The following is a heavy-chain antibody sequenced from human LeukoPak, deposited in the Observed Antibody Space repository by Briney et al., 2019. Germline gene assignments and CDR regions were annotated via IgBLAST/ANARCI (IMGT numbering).Heavy chain of an antibody. CDR3: TTDDYSGYDIFDY. V-gene: IGHV3-15*01. CDR1: GFTFSNAW. J-gene: IGHJ4*02. Sequence: PGGSLRLSCAASGFTFSNAWMRWVRQAPGKGLEWVGRIKSKTDGGTTDYAAPVKGRFTISRDDSKNTLYLQMNSLKTEDTAVYYCTTDDYSGYDIFDYWGQGTLVTVSS. CDR2: IKSKTDGGTT. D-gene: IGHD5-12*01.